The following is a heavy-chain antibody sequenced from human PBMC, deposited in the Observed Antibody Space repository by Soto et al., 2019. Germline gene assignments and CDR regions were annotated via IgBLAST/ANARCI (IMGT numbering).Heavy chain of an antibody. V-gene: IGHV1-2*06. CDR1: GYTFSDYY. Sequence: GASVKVSCKASGYTFSDYYLHWVRQAPGQGPEWMGRINPNSGDAKFAQKFQGRVTMTRDTSVRTAFMELNWLKSDDTAVYYCARESGGATATLDYYYFYMDVWGKGTTVTVS. CDR3: ARESGGATATLDYYYFYMDV. D-gene: IGHD5-12*01. J-gene: IGHJ6*03. CDR2: INPNSGDA.